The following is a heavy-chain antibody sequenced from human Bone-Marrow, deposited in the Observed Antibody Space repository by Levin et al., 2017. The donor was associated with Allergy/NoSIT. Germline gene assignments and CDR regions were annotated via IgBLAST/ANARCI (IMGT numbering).Heavy chain of an antibody. CDR2: INPSGGST. V-gene: IGHV1-46*01. CDR3: AREALGVVVMVPFDY. J-gene: IGHJ4*02. D-gene: IGHD3-22*01. CDR1: GYTFTSYY. Sequence: ASVKVSCKASGYTFTSYYMHWVRQAPGQGLEWMGIINPSGGSTSYAQKFQGRVTMTRDTSTSTVYMELSSLRSEDTAVYYCAREALGVVVMVPFDYWGQGTLVTVSS.